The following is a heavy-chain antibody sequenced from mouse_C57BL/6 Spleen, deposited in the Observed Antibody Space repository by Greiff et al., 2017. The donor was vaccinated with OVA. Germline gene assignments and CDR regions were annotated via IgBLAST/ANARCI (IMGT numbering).Heavy chain of an antibody. Sequence: EVKLVESGGGLVKPGGSLKLSCAASGFTFSSYTMSWVRQTPEKRLEWVATISGGGGNTYYPDSVKGRITISRDNAKNTLYLQISSLRSEDTALYYCARHLDYYGSSYDAMDYWGQGTSVTVSS. V-gene: IGHV5-9*01. CDR1: GFTFSSYT. D-gene: IGHD1-1*01. CDR3: ARHLDYYGSSYDAMDY. J-gene: IGHJ4*01. CDR2: ISGGGGNT.